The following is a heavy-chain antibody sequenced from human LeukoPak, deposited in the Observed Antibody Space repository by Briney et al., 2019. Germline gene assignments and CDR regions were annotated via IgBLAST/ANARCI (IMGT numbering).Heavy chain of an antibody. CDR1: GDSVSSNSAA. J-gene: IGHJ6*02. Sequence: SQTLSLTCAISGDSVSSNSAAWNWIRQSPSRGLEWLGRTYYRSKWYNDYAVSVKSRITINPDTSKNQFSLQLNSVTPEDTAVYYCARAMVRGVIHYYYGMDVWGRGTTVTVSS. V-gene: IGHV6-1*01. CDR3: ARAMVRGVIHYYYGMDV. CDR2: TYYRSKWYN. D-gene: IGHD3-10*01.